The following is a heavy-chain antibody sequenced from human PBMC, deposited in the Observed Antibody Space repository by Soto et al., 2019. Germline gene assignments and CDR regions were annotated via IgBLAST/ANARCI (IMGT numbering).Heavy chain of an antibody. CDR1: GGTFSSYA. D-gene: IGHD5-18*01. Sequence: QVQLVQSGAEVKKPGSSVKVSCKASGGTFSSYAISWVRQAPGQGLEWMGGIIPIFATTHYAQRFQGRVTITADESTSTGYMELSSIRSEDTAVYYCAGPRGDTAMVTPYYYYGMDVWGQGTTVTVSS. CDR3: AGPRGDTAMVTPYYYYGMDV. J-gene: IGHJ6*02. V-gene: IGHV1-69*01. CDR2: IIPIFATT.